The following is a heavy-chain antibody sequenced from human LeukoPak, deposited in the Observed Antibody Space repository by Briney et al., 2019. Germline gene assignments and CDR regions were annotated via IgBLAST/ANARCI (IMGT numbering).Heavy chain of an antibody. D-gene: IGHD6-13*01. CDR3: VTLAAASQDY. V-gene: IGHV3-74*01. CDR2: IDYDGSST. Sequence: GGSLRLSCAASGFTFRNFWMHWVRQAPGRGLVWVSRIDYDGSSTAYAGSVKGRFTISRDNAKNTLYLQMTSLRAEDTAVYYCVTLAAASQDYWGQGTLVTVSS. CDR1: GFTFRNFW. J-gene: IGHJ4*02.